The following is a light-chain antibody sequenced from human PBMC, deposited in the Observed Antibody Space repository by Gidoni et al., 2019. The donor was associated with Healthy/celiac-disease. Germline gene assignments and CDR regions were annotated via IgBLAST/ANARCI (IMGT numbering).Light chain of an antibody. V-gene: IGLV3-1*01. Sequence: SYELTQPPSVSVSPGQTASITCSGDNLGDKYACWYQQKPGQSPVLVIYQDSKRPSGIPERFSGSNSGNTATLTISGTQAMDEADYYCQAWDSSTEGVFGGGTKLTVL. CDR3: QAWDSSTEGV. CDR1: NLGDKY. CDR2: QDS. J-gene: IGLJ2*01.